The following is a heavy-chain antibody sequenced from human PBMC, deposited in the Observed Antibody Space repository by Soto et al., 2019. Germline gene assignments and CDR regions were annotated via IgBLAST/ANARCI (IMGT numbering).Heavy chain of an antibody. V-gene: IGHV1-69*13. D-gene: IGHD3-10*01. CDR1: GGTFSSYA. CDR3: ARYTVYGSGSYQPRYYYCYGLGV. Sequence: GASVKVSCKASGGTFSSYAISWVRQAPGQGLEWMGGIIPIFGTANYAQKFQGRATITADESTSTAYMELSSLRSEDTAVYYCARYTVYGSGSYQPRYYYCYGLGVWGQGTTVAVAS. J-gene: IGHJ6*01. CDR2: IIPIFGTA.